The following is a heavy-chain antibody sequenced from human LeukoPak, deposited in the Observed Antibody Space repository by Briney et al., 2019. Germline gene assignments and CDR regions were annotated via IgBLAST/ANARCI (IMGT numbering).Heavy chain of an antibody. CDR1: GGSISNYY. J-gene: IGHJ6*03. V-gene: IGHV4-59*01. Sequence: PSETLSLTCSVSGGSISNYYWSWIRQPPAKGLEWMGYIYYSGSTNYNPSFKSRVTISVDTSKNQFSLKMSSVTAADTALYYSARTDGKSFYPSYYMDVWGKGTTVTVSS. CDR2: IYYSGST. CDR3: ARTDGKSFYPSYYMDV. D-gene: IGHD3-16*02.